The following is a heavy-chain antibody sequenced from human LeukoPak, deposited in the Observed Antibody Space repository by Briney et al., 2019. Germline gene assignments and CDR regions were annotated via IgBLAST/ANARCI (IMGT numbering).Heavy chain of an antibody. Sequence: PGGSLRLSCAASGFTFDDYAMHWVRQAPGKGLEWVSGISWNSGSIGYADSVKGRFTISRDNSKNTLYLQMNSLRAEDTAVYYCARCGERYGGYSDYWGQGTLVTVSS. CDR2: ISWNSGSI. V-gene: IGHV3-9*01. D-gene: IGHD5-12*01. CDR3: ARCGERYGGYSDY. CDR1: GFTFDDYA. J-gene: IGHJ4*02.